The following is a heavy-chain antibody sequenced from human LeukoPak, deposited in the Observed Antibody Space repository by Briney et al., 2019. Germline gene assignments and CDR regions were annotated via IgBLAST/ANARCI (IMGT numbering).Heavy chain of an antibody. Sequence: TGGSLRLSCAASGFTFSSYWMSWVRQAPGKGLEWVSSISSSSSYIYYADSVKGRFTISRDNAKNSLYLQMNSLRAEDTAVYYCARDLIGKAFDIWGQGTMVTVSS. D-gene: IGHD2-21*01. CDR1: GFTFSSYW. CDR2: ISSSSSYI. V-gene: IGHV3-21*01. CDR3: ARDLIGKAFDI. J-gene: IGHJ3*02.